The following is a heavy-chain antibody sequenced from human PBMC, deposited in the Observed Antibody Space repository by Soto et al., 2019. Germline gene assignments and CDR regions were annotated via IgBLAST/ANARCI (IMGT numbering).Heavy chain of an antibody. CDR1: GFTFSSYG. J-gene: IGHJ6*02. CDR2: ISYDGSNK. Sequence: GGSLRLSCAASGFTFSSYGMHWVRQAPGKGLEWVAVISYDGSNKYYADSVKGRFTISRDNSKNTLYLQMNSLRAEDTAVYYCAKDVRKDMAHWGPTTVRYYHYGMDVWGQGNTVT. V-gene: IGHV3-30*18. D-gene: IGHD7-27*01. CDR3: AKDVRKDMAHWGPTTVRYYHYGMDV.